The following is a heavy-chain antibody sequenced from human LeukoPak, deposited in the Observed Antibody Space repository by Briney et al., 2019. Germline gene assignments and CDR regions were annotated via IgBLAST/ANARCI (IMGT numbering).Heavy chain of an antibody. CDR1: GFTFSSYS. Sequence: PGRSLRLSCAASGFTFSSYSMNWVRQAPGKGLEWVSYISSSSSTIYYADSVKGRFTISRDNAKNSLYLQMNSLRAEDTAVYYCAREAYNWNAPVDYWGQGTLVTVSS. V-gene: IGHV3-48*04. D-gene: IGHD1-20*01. J-gene: IGHJ4*02. CDR2: ISSSSSTI. CDR3: AREAYNWNAPVDY.